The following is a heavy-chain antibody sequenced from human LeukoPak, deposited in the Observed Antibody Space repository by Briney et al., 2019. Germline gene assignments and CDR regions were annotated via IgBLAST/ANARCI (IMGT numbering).Heavy chain of an antibody. D-gene: IGHD2-2*01. CDR1: GGTFSSYA. CDR2: IIPIFGTA. Sequence: SVKVSCKASGGTFSSYATSWVRQAPGQGLEWMGGIIPIFGTANYAQKFQGRVTITADESTSTAYMELSSLRSEDTAVYYCAREQDIVVVPAATTDAFDIWGQGTMVTVSS. J-gene: IGHJ3*02. V-gene: IGHV1-69*13. CDR3: AREQDIVVVPAATTDAFDI.